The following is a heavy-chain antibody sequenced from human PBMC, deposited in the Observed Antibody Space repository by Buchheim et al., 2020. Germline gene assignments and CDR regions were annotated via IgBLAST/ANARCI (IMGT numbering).Heavy chain of an antibody. CDR1: GLIFSKYW. J-gene: IGHJ4*02. Sequence: EVHLVESGGELVQPGGSLRLSCAASGLIFSKYWIHWVRHAPGKGLERVSFINTDGSTTGYADSVKGRFTISRDNARTTVYLHMTSLRVEDTAVYYCVRDRGWTAFDYWGQGAL. V-gene: IGHV3-74*01. CDR2: INTDGSTT. CDR3: VRDRGWTAFDY. D-gene: IGHD6-19*01.